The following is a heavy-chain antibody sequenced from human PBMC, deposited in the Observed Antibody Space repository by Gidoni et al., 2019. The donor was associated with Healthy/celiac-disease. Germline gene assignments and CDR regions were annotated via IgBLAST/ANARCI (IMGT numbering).Heavy chain of an antibody. CDR3: ARLRRVADVGGWWFDP. Sequence: GLEWIGSIYYSGSTYYNPSLKSRVTISVDTSKNQFSLKLSSVTAADTAVYYCARLRRVADVGGWWFDPWGQGTRVTVSA. J-gene: IGHJ5*02. CDR2: IYYSGST. D-gene: IGHD2-15*01. V-gene: IGHV4-39*01.